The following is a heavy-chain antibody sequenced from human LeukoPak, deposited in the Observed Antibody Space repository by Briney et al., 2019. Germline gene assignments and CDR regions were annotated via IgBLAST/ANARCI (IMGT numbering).Heavy chain of an antibody. Sequence: GSLRLSCAPSGFTFSSYIMNWVRQAPRKGLEWVSSISSSSSYIYYADSVKGRFTISRDNAKNSLYLQMNSLRAEDTAVYYCASFIAAAGEPHYYYGMDVWGQGTTVTVSS. CDR2: ISSSSSYI. V-gene: IGHV3-21*01. CDR1: GFTFSSYI. D-gene: IGHD6-13*01. J-gene: IGHJ6*02. CDR3: ASFIAAAGEPHYYYGMDV.